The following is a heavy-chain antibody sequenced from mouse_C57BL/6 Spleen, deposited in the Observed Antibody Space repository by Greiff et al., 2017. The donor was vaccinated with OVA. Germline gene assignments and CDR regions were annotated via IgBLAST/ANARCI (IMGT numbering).Heavy chain of an antibody. V-gene: IGHV1-9*01. Sequence: QVQLQQSGAELMKPGASVKLSCKATGYTFTGYWIEWVKQRPGHGLEWIGEILPGSGGTNYNEKFKGKATFTADTSSNTAYMQLSSLTTEDSAIYDCAQGRGDYNWYFDVWGTGTTVTVSS. CDR2: ILPGSGGT. CDR3: AQGRGDYNWYFDV. J-gene: IGHJ1*03. CDR1: GYTFTGYW. D-gene: IGHD2-4*01.